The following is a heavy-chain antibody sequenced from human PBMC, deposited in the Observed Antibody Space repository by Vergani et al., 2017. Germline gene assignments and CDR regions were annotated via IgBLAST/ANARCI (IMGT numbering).Heavy chain of an antibody. CDR1: GFTFSSYW. CDR3: ARDLRGSYYYCYMDV. D-gene: IGHD3-16*01. J-gene: IGHJ6*03. V-gene: IGHV3-7*01. Sequence: EVQLVESGGGLVQPGGSLRLSCAASGFTFSSYWMSWVRQAPGKGLEWVANIKQDGSEKYYVDSVKGRFTISRDNAKNSLYLQMNSLRAEDTAVYYCARDLRGSYYYCYMDVWGKGTTVTVSS. CDR2: IKQDGSEK.